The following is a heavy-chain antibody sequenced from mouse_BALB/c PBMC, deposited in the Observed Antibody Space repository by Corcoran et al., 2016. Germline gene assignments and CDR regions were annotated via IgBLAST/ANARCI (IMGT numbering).Heavy chain of an antibody. CDR2: IDPANGNT. V-gene: IGHV14-3*02. Sequence: EVQLQQSGAELVKPGASVKLSCTASGFNIKDTYMHWVKQRPEQGLEWIGRIDPANGNTKYDPKFQVKANITADTSYNTAYLQLSSLTAEDTAVYYCASANDRYDGDWYFDGGGAGITITVSS. J-gene: IGHJ1*01. CDR3: ASANDRYDGDWYFDG. D-gene: IGHD2-14*01. CDR1: GFNIKDTY.